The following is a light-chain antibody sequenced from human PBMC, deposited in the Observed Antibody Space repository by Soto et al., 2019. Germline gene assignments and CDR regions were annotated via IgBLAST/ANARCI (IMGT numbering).Light chain of an antibody. Sequence: DIQMTQSHSTLSASVGDRVTITCRASQSISSWLAWYQQKPGKAPKLMIYDASSLESGVPSMFSGSESGTEFTLTISSLQPDDFATYYCQQYNSYSSYTFGQGTKLEIK. V-gene: IGKV1-5*01. J-gene: IGKJ2*01. CDR2: DAS. CDR3: QQYNSYSSYT. CDR1: QSISSW.